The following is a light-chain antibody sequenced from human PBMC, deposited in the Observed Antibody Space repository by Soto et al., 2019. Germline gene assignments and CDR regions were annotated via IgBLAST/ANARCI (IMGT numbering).Light chain of an antibody. Sequence: QSVLTQPASVSGSPGQSITISCTGTSSDVGGYDYVSWYQQHPGKAPKLMIYEVRDRPSGVSNRFSGSKSGNSASLTISGLQAEDEAYYYCSSYTTSSNLSFIFGTGTKLTVL. CDR1: SSDVGGYDY. CDR2: EVR. J-gene: IGLJ1*01. V-gene: IGLV2-14*01. CDR3: SSYTTSSNLSFI.